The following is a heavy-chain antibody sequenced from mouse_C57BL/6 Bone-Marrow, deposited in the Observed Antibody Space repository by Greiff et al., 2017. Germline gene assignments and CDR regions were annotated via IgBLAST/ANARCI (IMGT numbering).Heavy chain of an antibody. Sequence: EVKLVESGGGLVQPGGSLKLSCAASGFTFSDYGMAWVRQAPRKGPEWVAFISNLAYSIYYADTVTGRFTISRENAKNTLELEMSSLRSEDTAMYYCARQNSIYFFYAMDYWGQGTSVTVSS. V-gene: IGHV5-15*01. CDR2: ISNLAYSI. CDR3: ARQNSIYFFYAMDY. CDR1: GFTFSDYG. D-gene: IGHD2-5*01. J-gene: IGHJ4*01.